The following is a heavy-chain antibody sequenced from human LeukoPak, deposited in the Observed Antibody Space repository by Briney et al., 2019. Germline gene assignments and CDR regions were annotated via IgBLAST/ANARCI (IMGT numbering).Heavy chain of an antibody. D-gene: IGHD3-10*01. CDR2: IYPGDSDT. Sequence: PGESLKISCKGSGYSFTSYWIGWVRQMPGKGLEWMGIIYPGDSDTRYSPSFQGQVTISADKSISTAYLQWSSLKASDTAMYYCARFRNLRRIRGVIIGPNDYWGQGTLVTVSS. V-gene: IGHV5-51*01. J-gene: IGHJ4*02. CDR3: ARFRNLRRIRGVIIGPNDY. CDR1: GYSFTSYW.